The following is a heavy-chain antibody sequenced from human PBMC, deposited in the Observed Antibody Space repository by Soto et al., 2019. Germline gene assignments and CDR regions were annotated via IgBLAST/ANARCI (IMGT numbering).Heavy chain of an antibody. CDR1: GFTFSSYD. D-gene: IGHD5-18*01. CDR3: ARAGVSDTAMGYYYYYMDV. CDR2: IGTAGDT. Sequence: GGSLRLSCAASGFTFSSYDMHWVRQATGKGLEWVSAIGTAGDTYYPGSVKGRFTISRENAKNSLYLQMNSLRAGDTAVYYCARAGVSDTAMGYYYYYMDVWGKGTTVTVSS. J-gene: IGHJ6*03. V-gene: IGHV3-13*01.